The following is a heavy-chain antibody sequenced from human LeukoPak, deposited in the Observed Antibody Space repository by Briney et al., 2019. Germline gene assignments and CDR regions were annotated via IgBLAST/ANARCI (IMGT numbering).Heavy chain of an antibody. V-gene: IGHV1-69*04. CDR2: IIPILGIA. J-gene: IGHJ4*02. CDR3: ATDQGRYSGSPFDY. D-gene: IGHD1-26*01. CDR1: GGTFSSYA. Sequence: SVKVSCKASGGTFSSYAISWVRQAPGQGLEWMGRIIPILGIANYAQKFQGRVTMTEDTSTDTAYMELSSLRSEDTAVYYCATDQGRYSGSPFDYWGQGTLVTVSS.